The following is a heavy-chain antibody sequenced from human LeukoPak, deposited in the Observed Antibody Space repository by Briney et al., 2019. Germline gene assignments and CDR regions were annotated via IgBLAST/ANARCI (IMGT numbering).Heavy chain of an antibody. J-gene: IGHJ4*02. D-gene: IGHD6-19*01. Sequence: SETLSLTCTVSGGSISSGDYYWSWIRQPPGKGLEWIGYIYYSGSTYYNPSLKSRVTISVDTSKNQFSLKLSSVTAADTAVYYCARSSGWYVEFDYWGRGTLVTVSS. V-gene: IGHV4-30-4*01. CDR2: IYYSGST. CDR3: ARSSGWYVEFDY. CDR1: GGSISSGDYY.